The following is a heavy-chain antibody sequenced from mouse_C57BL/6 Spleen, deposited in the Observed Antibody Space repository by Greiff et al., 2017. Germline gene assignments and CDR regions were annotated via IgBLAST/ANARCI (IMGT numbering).Heavy chain of an antibody. CDR3: AKKGNVGYYGAMDY. V-gene: IGHV2-5*01. CDR1: GFSLTSYG. D-gene: IGHD2-3*01. J-gene: IGHJ4*01. CDR2: IWRGGST. Sequence: QVQLQQSGPGLVQPSQSLSITCTVSGFSLTSYGVHWVRQSPGKGLEWLGVIWRGGSTDYNAAFMSRLSITKDNSKSQVFFKMNSLQADDTAIYYCAKKGNVGYYGAMDYWGQGTSVTVSS.